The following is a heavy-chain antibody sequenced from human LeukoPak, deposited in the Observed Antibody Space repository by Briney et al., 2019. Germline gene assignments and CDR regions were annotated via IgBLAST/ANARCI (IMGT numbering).Heavy chain of an antibody. Sequence: SVKVSCKASGGTFRSYAISWVRQAPGQGLEWMGRIIPIFGTTSYAQKFQGRVTITTDECTSTAYMELSSLRSEDTAVYYCARAHLAVAGTGWFDPWGQGTLATVSS. CDR3: ARAHLAVAGTGWFDP. CDR2: IIPIFGTT. V-gene: IGHV1-69*05. J-gene: IGHJ5*02. CDR1: GGTFRSYA. D-gene: IGHD6-19*01.